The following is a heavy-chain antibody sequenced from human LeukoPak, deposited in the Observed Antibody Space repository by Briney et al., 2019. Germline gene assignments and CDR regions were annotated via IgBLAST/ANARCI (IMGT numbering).Heavy chain of an antibody. Sequence: GGSLRLSCAASGFTFSNAWMSWVRQAPGKGLEWVGRIKSKTDGGTTDYAAPVKGRFTISRDDSKNTLYLQMNSLKTEDTAVYYCLRGYYDSSRYFDFDYWGQGTLVTVSS. J-gene: IGHJ4*02. CDR1: GFTFSNAW. CDR3: LRGYYDSSRYFDFDY. V-gene: IGHV3-15*01. CDR2: IKSKTDGGTT. D-gene: IGHD3-22*01.